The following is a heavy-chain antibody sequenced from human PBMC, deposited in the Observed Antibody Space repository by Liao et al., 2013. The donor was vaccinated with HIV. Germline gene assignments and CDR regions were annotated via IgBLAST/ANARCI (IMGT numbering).Heavy chain of an antibody. CDR3: ARDLKGGSNYYYYMDV. J-gene: IGHJ6*03. CDR1: GGSISSSY. CDR2: VYSSGTT. Sequence: QVQLQESGSGLVKPSETLSLTCTVSGGSISSSYWSWIRQPAGKGLEWIGRVYSSGTTNYNPSLTGRLSMSVDMSKNQFSLKLTSVTAADTAVYYCARDLKGGSNYYYYMDVWGKGTTVTVSS. V-gene: IGHV4-4*07. D-gene: IGHD3-16*01.